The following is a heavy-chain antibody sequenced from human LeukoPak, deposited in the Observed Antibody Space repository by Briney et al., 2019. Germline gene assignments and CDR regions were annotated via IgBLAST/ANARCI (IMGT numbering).Heavy chain of an antibody. V-gene: IGHV4-4*07. Sequence: PSETLSLTCTVSGGSISSYYWSWIRQPAGKGLEWIGRIYTSGSTNYNPSLKSRVTMSVDTSKNQFSLKLSSVTAADTAVYHCARVRYQLLYPENWFDPWGQGTLVTVSS. CDR3: ARVRYQLLYPENWFDP. J-gene: IGHJ5*02. D-gene: IGHD2-2*02. CDR1: GGSISSYY. CDR2: IYTSGST.